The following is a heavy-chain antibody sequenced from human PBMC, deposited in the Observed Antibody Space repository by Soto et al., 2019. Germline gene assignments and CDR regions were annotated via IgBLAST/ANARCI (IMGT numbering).Heavy chain of an antibody. J-gene: IGHJ6*02. CDR3: TEGDQQYCTKGVCDYYYYGMDV. CDR1: GFTFSNAW. D-gene: IGHD2-8*01. Sequence: EVQLVESGGGLVKPGGSLRLSCAASGFTFSNAWMNWVRQAPGKGLEWVGRIKSKTDGGTTAYAATVKGRLTISRDDSQITLYLQMTSLKTDHTAVNYCTEGDQQYCTKGVCDYYYYGMDVWGQGTTVTVSS. V-gene: IGHV3-15*07. CDR2: IKSKTDGGTT.